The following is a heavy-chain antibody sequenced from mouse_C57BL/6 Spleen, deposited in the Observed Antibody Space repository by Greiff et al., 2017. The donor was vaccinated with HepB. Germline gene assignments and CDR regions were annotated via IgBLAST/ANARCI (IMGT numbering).Heavy chain of an antibody. Sequence: VQLQQSGPGLVKPSQSLSLTCSVTGYSITSGYYWNWIRQIPGNQLEWMGYISYDGSNNYNPSLNNRISITLDTSTNQFFLKLNSVTTEDTATYYYGRNYYGSSFPWYFDVWGTGTTVTVSS. CDR3: GRNYYGSSFPWYFDV. CDR1: GYSITSGYY. J-gene: IGHJ1*03. V-gene: IGHV3-6*01. D-gene: IGHD1-1*01. CDR2: ISYDGSN.